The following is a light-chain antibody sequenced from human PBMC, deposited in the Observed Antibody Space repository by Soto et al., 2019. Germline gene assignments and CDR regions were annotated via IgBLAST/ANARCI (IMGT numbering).Light chain of an antibody. J-gene: IGKJ1*01. Sequence: AIRMTQSPSSFSASTGDRVTITCRASQSITNYLAWFQQKPGRAPRLLIYGASALQSGVPSRFSGSGSGAECTLTITYLQSEDFATYYCQQYYDYPWTFGQGTRVDSK. V-gene: IGKV1-8*01. CDR1: QSITNY. CDR2: GAS. CDR3: QQYYDYPWT.